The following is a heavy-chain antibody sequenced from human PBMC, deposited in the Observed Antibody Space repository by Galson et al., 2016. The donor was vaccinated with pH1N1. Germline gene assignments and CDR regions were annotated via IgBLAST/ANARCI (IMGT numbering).Heavy chain of an antibody. J-gene: IGHJ3*01. CDR2: ISGSDTTI. CDR1: GFPFSHYY. D-gene: IGHD3-10*01. V-gene: IGHV3-11*01. CDR3: ARDHFGWAFDV. Sequence: LRLSCAASGFPFSHYYMGWIRQAPGKGLEWISYISGSDTTIYYADSVRGRFTISRDNAQNSLYLHINSLRAEDTAVYYCARDHFGWAFDVWGQGTMVTVSP.